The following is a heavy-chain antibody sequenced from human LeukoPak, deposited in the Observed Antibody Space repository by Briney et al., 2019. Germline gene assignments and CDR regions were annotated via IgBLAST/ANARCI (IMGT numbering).Heavy chain of an antibody. V-gene: IGHV3-23*01. CDR2: ITGGGGST. D-gene: IGHD1-7*01. CDR1: GSTFSDYA. CDR3: AKDPGHNWNYWFDP. Sequence: GGSLRLSCAASGSTFSDYAMSWVRQAPGKGLEWVSAITGGGGSTYYADSVKGRVTISRDNSKNTLYLQMNSLRAEDTAVYYCAKDPGHNWNYWFDPWGQGTLVTVSS. J-gene: IGHJ5*02.